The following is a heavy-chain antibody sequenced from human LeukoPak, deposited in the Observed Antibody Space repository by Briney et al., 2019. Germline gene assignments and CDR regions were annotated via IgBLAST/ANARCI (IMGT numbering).Heavy chain of an antibody. Sequence: SQTLSLTCTISMDIVYSSSAAWNWIRQSPSRGLEWLGRTYYRSRWYNEYALSVKSRITINPDTSKNQFSLQLNSVTPDDTAVYYCARVTEKQYLPFDSWGQGTLVTVSS. CDR2: TYYRSRWYN. D-gene: IGHD6-19*01. J-gene: IGHJ4*02. CDR3: ARVTEKQYLPFDS. CDR1: MDIVYSSSAA. V-gene: IGHV6-1*01.